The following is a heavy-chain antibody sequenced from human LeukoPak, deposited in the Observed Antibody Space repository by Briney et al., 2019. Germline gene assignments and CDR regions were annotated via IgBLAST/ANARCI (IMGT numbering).Heavy chain of an antibody. V-gene: IGHV3-23*01. Sequence: GGSLRLSCAASGFTFSSYAMSWVRQAPGKGLEWVSAISGGGISTYYADSVKGRFTISRDNSQNTLYLQMNSLRAEDTAVYYCAKEHSSGWYSVWGYWGQGTLVTVSS. CDR1: GFTFSSYA. D-gene: IGHD6-19*01. CDR3: AKEHSSGWYSVWGY. J-gene: IGHJ4*02. CDR2: ISGGGIST.